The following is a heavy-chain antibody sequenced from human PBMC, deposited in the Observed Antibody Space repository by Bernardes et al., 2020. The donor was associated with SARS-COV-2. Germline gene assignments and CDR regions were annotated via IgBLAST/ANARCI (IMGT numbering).Heavy chain of an antibody. D-gene: IGHD1-1*01. Sequence: GGSLRLSCAASGFTFSDYGMDWVRQAPGKGLEWVAAIWHDGSNKYYTDSVKGRFTISRDNSKNTLYLEMNSLRVEDTAVYYCAGENAYKFWGQGTLVTVSS. CDR2: IWHDGSNK. V-gene: IGHV3-33*01. CDR3: AGENAYKF. J-gene: IGHJ4*02. CDR1: GFTFSDYG.